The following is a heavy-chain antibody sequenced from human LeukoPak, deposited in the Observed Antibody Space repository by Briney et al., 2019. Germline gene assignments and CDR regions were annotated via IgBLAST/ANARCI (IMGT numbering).Heavy chain of an antibody. D-gene: IGHD6-13*01. CDR2: MYTGGTP. CDR1: GFSVTNNY. J-gene: IGHJ4*02. V-gene: IGHV3-53*01. CDR3: ARGAATGPTLGFDY. Sequence: GGSLRLSCAASGFSVTNNYITWVRQAPGKGLEWVSVMYTGGTPYYADSVKGRYTISRDISKNTLYLQMTSLRAEDTAVYYCARGAATGPTLGFDYWGQGTLVTVSS.